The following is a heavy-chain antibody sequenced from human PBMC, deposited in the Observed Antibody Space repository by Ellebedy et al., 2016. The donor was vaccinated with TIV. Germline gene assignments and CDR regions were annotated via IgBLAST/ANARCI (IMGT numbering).Heavy chain of an antibody. CDR3: AKEYSYGSGRPYDY. D-gene: IGHD3-10*01. J-gene: IGHJ4*02. V-gene: IGHV3-74*01. CDR2: MNSDGSST. CDR1: GFTFRNDW. Sequence: GGSLRLXXAASGFTFRNDWMHWVRQAPGKGLVWVSRMNSDGSSTNYADSVKGRFTISRDNAKNTLYLQMNSLRTEDTAVYYCAKEYSYGSGRPYDYWGQGTLVTVSS.